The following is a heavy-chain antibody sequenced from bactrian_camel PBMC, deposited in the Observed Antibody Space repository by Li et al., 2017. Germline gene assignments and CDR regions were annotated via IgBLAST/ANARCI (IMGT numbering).Heavy chain of an antibody. CDR3: VRLQTRTALSNFAY. D-gene: IGHD5*01. V-gene: IGHV3S40*01. CDR2: INTGIDVA. Sequence: VQLVESGGGSVQPGGSLRLSCATFGFTFRDTRMAWVRQAQGKGLEWVSSINTGIDVAYYAVSVEGRFTISRDSAENTVYLQMNTLRPADTAKYYCVRLQTRTALSNFAYWGQGTQVTVS. CDR1: GFTFRDTR. J-gene: IGHJ6*01.